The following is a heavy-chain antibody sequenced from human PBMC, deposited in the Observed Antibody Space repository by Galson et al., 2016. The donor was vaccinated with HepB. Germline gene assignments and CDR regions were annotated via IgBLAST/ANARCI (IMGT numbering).Heavy chain of an antibody. CDR2: IYSTGST. Sequence: SETLSLTCTVSGASVSSISNYWNWLRQSPGKGLEWIGSIYSTGSTNYNPSLQSRVNMSADSSKNQFSLHLRSVTAADTAIYYCARNPDTGGWYRDWYFDLWGRGTLVTVPS. D-gene: IGHD6-19*01. V-gene: IGHV4-61*01. J-gene: IGHJ2*01. CDR1: GASVSSISNY. CDR3: ARNPDTGGWYRDWYFDL.